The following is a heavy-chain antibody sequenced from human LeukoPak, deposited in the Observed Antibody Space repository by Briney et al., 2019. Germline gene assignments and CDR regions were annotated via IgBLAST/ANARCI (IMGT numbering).Heavy chain of an antibody. J-gene: IGHJ4*02. CDR1: GGSISSYY. CDR3: ARHSRGGYDYNLDY. CDR2: IYYSGST. Sequence: PSETLSLTCTVSGGSISSYYWSWIRQPPGKGLEWIGYIYYSGSTNYNPSLKSRVTISVDTSKNQFSLKLSSVTAADTAVYYCARHSRGGYDYNLDYWGQGTLVTVSS. V-gene: IGHV4-59*08. D-gene: IGHD5-12*01.